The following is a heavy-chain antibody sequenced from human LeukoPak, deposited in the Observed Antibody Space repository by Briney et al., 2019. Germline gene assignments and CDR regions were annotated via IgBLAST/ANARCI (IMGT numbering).Heavy chain of an antibody. Sequence: GGSLRLSCAASGFTFDDYAMHWVRQAPGKCLEWVSAISGSGGSTYYADSVKGRFTISRDNSKNTLYLQMNSLRAEVTAVYYCAKNRGSPLPFPLYWGQGILVTVSS. CDR2: ISGSGGST. J-gene: IGHJ4*02. CDR3: AKNRGSPLPFPLY. V-gene: IGHV3-23*01. CDR1: GFTFDDYA. D-gene: IGHD3-10*01.